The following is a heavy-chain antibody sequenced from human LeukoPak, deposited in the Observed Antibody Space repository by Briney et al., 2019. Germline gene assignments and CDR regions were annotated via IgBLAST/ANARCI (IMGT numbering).Heavy chain of an antibody. CDR1: GFTFSSFA. V-gene: IGHV3-23*01. J-gene: IGHJ5*02. D-gene: IGHD3-3*01. CDR2: ISSGGGST. CDR3: AKLPGKDVLRLRFDP. Sequence: WGSLRLSCSASGFTFSSFAMSWVRQAPGKGLEWVSAISSGGGSTYYADSVKGRFTISRDNSKNTLYLQMNSLRAEDAAVYYCAKLPGKDVLRLRFDPWGQGTLVTVSS.